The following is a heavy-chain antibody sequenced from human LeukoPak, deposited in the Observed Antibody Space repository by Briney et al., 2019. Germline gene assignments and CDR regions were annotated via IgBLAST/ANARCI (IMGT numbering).Heavy chain of an antibody. CDR3: ARGGIFGVVIFFPFDP. V-gene: IGHV4-34*01. CDR2: INHSGST. Sequence: SETLSLTCAVYGGSFSGYYWSWIRQPPGKGLEWIGEINHSGSTNYNPSLKSRVTISVDTSKNQFSLKLSSVTAADTAVYYCARGGIFGVVIFFPFDPWGQGTLVTVSS. J-gene: IGHJ5*02. CDR1: GGSFSGYY. D-gene: IGHD3-3*01.